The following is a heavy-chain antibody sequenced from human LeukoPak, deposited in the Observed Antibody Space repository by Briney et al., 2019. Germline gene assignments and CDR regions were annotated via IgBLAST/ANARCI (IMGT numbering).Heavy chain of an antibody. CDR2: ISAYSGDT. Sequence: ASVKVSCKGSGYTFSSYGIGWVRQAPGQGLEWVGWISAYSGDTHYAQKVQGRVTMTTDTSTSTAYMELRSLRSDDTAMYYCARDTGWDMYFDYWDQGTLVTVSS. J-gene: IGHJ4*02. D-gene: IGHD1-26*01. V-gene: IGHV1-18*01. CDR3: ARDTGWDMYFDY. CDR1: GYTFSSYG.